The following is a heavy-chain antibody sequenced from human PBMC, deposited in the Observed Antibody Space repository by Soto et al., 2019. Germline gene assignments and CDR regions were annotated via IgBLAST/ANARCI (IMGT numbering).Heavy chain of an antibody. Sequence: AETLSLTCTVSGGSISSYYWSWIRQPPGKGLEWIGYVYNIGSIKYNPSLKSRVPISVDMSTNQFSLKLNSVTAADTAVYYCARSYGSGSYYIDYWGQGTPVTVSS. CDR3: ARSYGSGSYYIDY. V-gene: IGHV4-59*08. CDR1: GGSISSYY. J-gene: IGHJ4*02. CDR2: VYNIGSI. D-gene: IGHD3-10*01.